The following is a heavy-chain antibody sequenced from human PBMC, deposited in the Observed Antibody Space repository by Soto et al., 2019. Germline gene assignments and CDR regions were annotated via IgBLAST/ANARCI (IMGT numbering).Heavy chain of an antibody. V-gene: IGHV1-18*04. CDR1: GYTFTSYG. CDR2: ISAYNGNT. D-gene: IGHD3-9*01. J-gene: IGHJ4*02. CDR3: ARLGMYYDILSGDYRPYYFDY. Sequence: QVQLVQSGAEVKKPGASVKVSCKASGYTFTSYGISWVRQAPGQGLEWMGWISAYNGNTNYAQKLQGRVTMTTDTSTRTAYMELRSLRSDDTAVYYCARLGMYYDILSGDYRPYYFDYWVQGSLVTVSS.